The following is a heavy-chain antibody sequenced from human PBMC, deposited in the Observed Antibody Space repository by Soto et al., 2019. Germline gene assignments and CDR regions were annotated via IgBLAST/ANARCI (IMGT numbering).Heavy chain of an antibody. CDR3: ARSIVVVTALDY. V-gene: IGHV1-3*05. CDR1: GYTFTSYA. J-gene: IGHJ4*02. Sequence: QVQLVQSGAEEKKPGASVKVSCKASGYTFTSYAMHWVRQAPGQRLAWMGWITAGNGNTKYSQKFQGRVTITRDTSASTAYMELSSLRSEDTAVYYCARSIVVVTALDYWGQGTLVTVSS. CDR2: ITAGNGNT. D-gene: IGHD2-21*02.